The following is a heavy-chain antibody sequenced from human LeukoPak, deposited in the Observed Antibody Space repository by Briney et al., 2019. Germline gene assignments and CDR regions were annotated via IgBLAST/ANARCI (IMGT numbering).Heavy chain of an antibody. CDR2: IYSGGST. CDR1: GFTVSSNY. Sequence: QSGGSLRLSCAASGFTVSSNYMSWVRQAPGTGLEWVSVIYSGGSTYYADSVKGRFTISRDNSKNTLYLQMNSLRAEETAVYYCAREQTGFEYWGQGTLVTVSS. V-gene: IGHV3-53*01. J-gene: IGHJ4*02. D-gene: IGHD1-1*01. CDR3: AREQTGFEY.